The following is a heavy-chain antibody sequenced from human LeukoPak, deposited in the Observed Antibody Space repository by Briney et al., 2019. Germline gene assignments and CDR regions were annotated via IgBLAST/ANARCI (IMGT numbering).Heavy chain of an antibody. CDR3: ARGRYCSGNACSFFDY. D-gene: IGHD2-15*01. J-gene: IGHJ4*02. CDR1: GFTFSRNW. V-gene: IGHV3-7*01. Sequence: GGSLRLSCAASGFTFSRNWMSWVRQAPGKGLEWVANIKEDEGEKFYVDSVKGRFTISRDNAKNSLYLQMNSLGAEDTAVYYCARGRYCSGNACSFFDYWGQGTLVTVSS. CDR2: IKEDEGEK.